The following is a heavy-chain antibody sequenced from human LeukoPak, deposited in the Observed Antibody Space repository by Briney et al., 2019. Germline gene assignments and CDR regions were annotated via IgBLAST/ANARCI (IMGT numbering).Heavy chain of an antibody. CDR1: RFAFSVYE. D-gene: IGHD5-12*01. Sequence: PGGSVILSCAASRFAFSVYEMYWVRQAPGKGLEWIAYISSSGGTRHYADSVRGRFTISRDNAKNSLYLQMNSLRAEDTAVYYCSTLTVASVFDYWGQGTLVTVSS. J-gene: IGHJ4*02. V-gene: IGHV3-48*03. CDR3: STLTVASVFDY. CDR2: ISSSGGTR.